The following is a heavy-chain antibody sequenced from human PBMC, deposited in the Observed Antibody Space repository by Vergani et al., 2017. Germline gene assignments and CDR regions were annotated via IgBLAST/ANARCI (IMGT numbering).Heavy chain of an antibody. V-gene: IGHV4-39*07. CDR2: IYYSGST. J-gene: IGHJ3*02. CDR3: ARDYTKENNYDSSGYSAAFDM. CDR1: GGSISSSSYY. D-gene: IGHD3-22*01. Sequence: QLQLQESGPGLVKPSETLSLTCTVSGGSISSSSYYWGWIRQPPGKGLEWIGSIYYSGSTYYNPSLKSRVTISVDTSKNQFSLKLSSVTAADTAVYYCARDYTKENNYDSSGYSAAFDMWGQGTMVTVSS.